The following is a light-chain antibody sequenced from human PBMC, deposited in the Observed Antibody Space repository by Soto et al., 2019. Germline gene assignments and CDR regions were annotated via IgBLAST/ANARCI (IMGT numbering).Light chain of an antibody. CDR3: SSFAGSNNFPYV. CDR2: EIN. CDR1: SSDVGAYDY. J-gene: IGLJ1*01. Sequence: QSALTQPPSASGSPAQSVTISCTGTSSDVGAYDYVSWYQQHPGKAPKLMIYEINKRPSGVPDRFSGSKSGNTASLTVSGLQAEDEADYYCSSFAGSNNFPYVFGTGTKLTVL. V-gene: IGLV2-8*01.